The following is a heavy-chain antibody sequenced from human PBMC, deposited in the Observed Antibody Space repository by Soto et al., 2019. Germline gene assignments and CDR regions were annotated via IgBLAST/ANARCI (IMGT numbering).Heavy chain of an antibody. CDR2: IYYTGST. CDR3: AKYRRTEAEGFTLDY. D-gene: IGHD6-13*01. J-gene: IGHJ4*02. CDR1: GDSINNYY. Sequence: PSETLSLTCTVSGDSINNYYWSWIRQPPGKRLEWIGYIYYTGSTTHNPSLESRVTMSVDTSKNQFSLKLNSVNAADTAVYYCAKYRRTEAEGFTLDYWGRGTLVTVSS. V-gene: IGHV4-59*01.